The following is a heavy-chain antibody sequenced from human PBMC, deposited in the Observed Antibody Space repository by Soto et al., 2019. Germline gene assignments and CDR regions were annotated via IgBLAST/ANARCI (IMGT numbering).Heavy chain of an antibody. J-gene: IGHJ4*02. V-gene: IGHV1-18*01. Sequence: QVQLVQSGAEVKKPGASVKVSCKASGYTFTSYGISWVRQAPGQGLEWMGWISAYNGNTNYAQKLQGRVTRTXXTXTXXAYMELRSLRSDDTAVYYCARDHIAAADDDAPFDYWGQGTLVTVSS. CDR2: ISAYNGNT. CDR1: GYTFTSYG. CDR3: ARDHIAAADDDAPFDY. D-gene: IGHD6-13*01.